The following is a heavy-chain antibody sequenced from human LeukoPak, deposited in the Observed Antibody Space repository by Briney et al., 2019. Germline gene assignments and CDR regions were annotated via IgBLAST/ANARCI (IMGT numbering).Heavy chain of an antibody. Sequence: GESLKISCKGSGYSFTSYWIGWVRQMPGKGLEWMGIIYPGDSDTRYSPSFQGQVTISADKSISTAYLQWSSLKASDTAMYYCARRVEVWYSSSWPQGFDPWGQGTLVTVSS. CDR3: ARRVEVWYSSSWPQGFDP. J-gene: IGHJ5*02. CDR1: GYSFTSYW. D-gene: IGHD6-13*01. CDR2: IYPGDSDT. V-gene: IGHV5-51*01.